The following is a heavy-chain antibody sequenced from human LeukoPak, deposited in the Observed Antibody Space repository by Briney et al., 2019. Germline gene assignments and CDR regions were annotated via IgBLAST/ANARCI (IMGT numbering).Heavy chain of an antibody. J-gene: IGHJ4*02. D-gene: IGHD6-13*01. CDR2: ISWNSGSI. V-gene: IGHV3-9*01. Sequence: PGRSLRLSCAASGFTFDDYVMHWVRQAPGKGLEWVSGISWNSGSIGYADSMKGRFTISRDNSKNTLYLQMNSLRAEDTAVYYCARLAAAGTLGYWGQGTLVTVSS. CDR1: GFTFDDYV. CDR3: ARLAAAGTLGY.